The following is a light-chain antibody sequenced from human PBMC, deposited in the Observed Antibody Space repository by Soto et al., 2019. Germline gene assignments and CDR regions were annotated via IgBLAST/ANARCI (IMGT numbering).Light chain of an antibody. CDR2: DAS. CDR3: QQRSNWPIIT. V-gene: IGKV1-5*01. Sequence: IQMTQSPSTLSASVGDRVTITCRASQSINNWLAWYQLKPGKAHKLLIYDASTLQSGVPSSFSGSGSGTEFTLTISSLEPEDFAVYYCQQRSNWPIITFGQGTRLE. CDR1: QSINNW. J-gene: IGKJ5*01.